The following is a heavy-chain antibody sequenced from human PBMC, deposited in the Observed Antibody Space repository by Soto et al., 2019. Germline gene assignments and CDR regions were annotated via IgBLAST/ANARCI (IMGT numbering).Heavy chain of an antibody. CDR3: ASAKRNYDSSDLHTLHY. V-gene: IGHV3-7*03. J-gene: IGHJ4*02. Sequence: GGSLRVSCAASGYTFSSYWMSWVLQAPGKWLKWVANIKQDGSEKYYVDSVKGRFTISRDNAKNSLYLQMNSLRAEDTDVYYCASAKRNYDSSDLHTLHYWGQGTQVTVSS. D-gene: IGHD3-22*01. CDR2: IKQDGSEK. CDR1: GYTFSSYW.